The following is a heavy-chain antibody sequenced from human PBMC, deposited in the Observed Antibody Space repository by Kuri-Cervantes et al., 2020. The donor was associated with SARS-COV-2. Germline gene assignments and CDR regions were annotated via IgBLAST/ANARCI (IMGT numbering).Heavy chain of an antibody. D-gene: IGHD3-10*01. CDR3: ARDYGSGSPRFFDH. Sequence: ETLSLTCAGSGFTFNSYSMNWVRQAPGKGLEWVAYINSGSRTIYYADSVKGRFTISTDNAKNSVYLQMNSLRAEDTAVYYCARDYGSGSPRFFDHWGQGTQVTVSS. CDR2: INSGSRTI. V-gene: IGHV3-48*01. J-gene: IGHJ4*02. CDR1: GFTFNSYS.